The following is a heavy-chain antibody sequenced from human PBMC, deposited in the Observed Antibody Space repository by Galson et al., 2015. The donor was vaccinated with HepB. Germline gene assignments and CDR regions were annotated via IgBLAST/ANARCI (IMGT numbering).Heavy chain of an antibody. V-gene: IGHV1-69*13. J-gene: IGHJ5*02. Sequence: SVKVSCKASGGTFSCYAISWVRQAPGQGLEWMGGIIPIFGTANYAQKFQGRVTITADESTSTAYMELSSLRSEDTAVYYCARDHRSLVAHPLGRQGWFDPWGQGTLVTVSS. CDR1: GGTFSCYA. CDR3: ARDHRSLVAHPLGRQGWFDP. CDR2: IIPIFGTA. D-gene: IGHD5-12*01.